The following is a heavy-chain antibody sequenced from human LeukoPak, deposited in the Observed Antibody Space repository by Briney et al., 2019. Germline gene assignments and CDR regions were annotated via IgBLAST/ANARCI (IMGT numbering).Heavy chain of an antibody. V-gene: IGHV3-48*03. CDR2: ISSSGSTI. CDR1: GSTFSSYE. J-gene: IGHJ3*02. Sequence: GGSLRLSCAASGSTFSSYEMNWVRQAPGKGLEWVSYISSSGSTIYYADSVKGRFSISRDNAKNSLYLQMNSLRAEDTAVYYCARDHHRRLYDSQARDTFDIWGQGTMVTVSS. CDR3: ARDHHRRLYDSQARDTFDI. D-gene: IGHD3-22*01.